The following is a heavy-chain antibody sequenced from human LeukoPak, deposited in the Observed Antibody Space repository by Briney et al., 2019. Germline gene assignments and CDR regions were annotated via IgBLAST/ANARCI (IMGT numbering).Heavy chain of an antibody. CDR2: ISYEGGTQ. V-gene: IGHV3-30*18. J-gene: IGHJ5*02. D-gene: IGHD3-10*01. CDR3: AKEGTPQVSTWYDL. CDR1: GVTLSPYG. Sequence: GMSLRLSCAASGVTLSPYGMHWVRQAPGKGLEWGAGISYEGGTQHYADSVKVRFIISRENPSNTQYLQMDLLSPEDTAVYYCAKEGTPQVSTWYDLWGQGTQVIVSS.